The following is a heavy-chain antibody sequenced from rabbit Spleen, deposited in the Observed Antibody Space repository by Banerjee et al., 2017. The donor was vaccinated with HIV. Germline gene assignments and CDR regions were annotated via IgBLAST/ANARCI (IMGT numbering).Heavy chain of an antibody. CDR2: IVGSSSGFT. V-gene: IGHV1S45*01. Sequence: QEQVKETGGGLVQPGGSLTLSCKASGFDFRRYYLSWVRQAPGKGLEWISCIVGSSSGFTYSATWAKGRFTCSKTSSTTVTLQMTSLTVADTATYFCARDTGSSFSSYGMDLWGQGTLVTVS. CDR3: ARDTGSSFSSYGMDL. J-gene: IGHJ6*01. CDR1: GFDFRRYYL. D-gene: IGHD8-1*01.